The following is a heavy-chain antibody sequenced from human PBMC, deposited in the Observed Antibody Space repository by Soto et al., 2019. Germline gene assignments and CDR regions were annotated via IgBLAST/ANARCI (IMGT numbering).Heavy chain of an antibody. Sequence: GGSLRLSCAASGFTFSSYGMHWVRQAPGKGLEWVAVIWYDGSNKYYADSVKGRFSISRDNSKNTLYLQMNSLKAEDTAVYYCARGVIDNSGYYDFGYWGQGTLVTVSS. CDR3: ARGVIDNSGYYDFGY. J-gene: IGHJ4*02. CDR1: GFTFSSYG. V-gene: IGHV3-33*01. CDR2: IWYDGSNK. D-gene: IGHD3-22*01.